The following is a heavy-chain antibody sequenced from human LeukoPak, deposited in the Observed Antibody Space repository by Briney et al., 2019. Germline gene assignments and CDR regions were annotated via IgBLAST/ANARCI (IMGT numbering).Heavy chain of an antibody. D-gene: IGHD3-16*02. CDR1: GYSFSSYA. Sequence: GSLKLSCEASGYSFSSYALNWVRQAPGQGLEFMGCIYTSTGNSSYAQGFSGWFVFRLDTSVTMTYLQSSDLTAETTVVYCVARYLSSLGGLSLPDYWGQGTLVTVSS. J-gene: IGHJ4*02. V-gene: IGHV7-4-1*04. CDR3: ARYLSSLGGLSLPDY. CDR2: IYTSTGNS.